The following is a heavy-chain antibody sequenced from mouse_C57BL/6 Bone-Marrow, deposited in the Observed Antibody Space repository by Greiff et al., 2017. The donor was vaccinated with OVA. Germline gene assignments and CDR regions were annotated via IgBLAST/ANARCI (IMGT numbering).Heavy chain of an antibody. CDR3: ARQKDGYYLAWFAY. J-gene: IGHJ3*01. CDR1: GFTFSDYY. V-gene: IGHV5-12*01. D-gene: IGHD2-3*01. Sequence: EVNLVESGGGLVQPGGSLKLSCAASGFTFSDYYMYWVRQTPEKRLEWVAYISNGGGSTYYPDTVKGRFTISRDNAKNTLYLQMSRLKSEDTAMYYCARQKDGYYLAWFAYWGQGTLVTVSA. CDR2: ISNGGGST.